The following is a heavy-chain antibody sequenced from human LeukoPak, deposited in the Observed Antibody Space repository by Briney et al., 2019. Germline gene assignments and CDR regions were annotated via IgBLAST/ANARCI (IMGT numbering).Heavy chain of an antibody. D-gene: IGHD3-22*01. CDR2: IIPIFGTA. J-gene: IGHJ3*02. CDR3: ARDLTMIVVVTTDAFDI. Sequence: SVKVSCKASGGTFSSYAISWVRQAPGQGLEWMGGIIPIFGTANYAQKFQGRVTITADESTSTAYMELSSLRSEDTAVYYCARDLTMIVVVTTDAFDIWGQGTMVTVPS. CDR1: GGTFSSYA. V-gene: IGHV1-69*13.